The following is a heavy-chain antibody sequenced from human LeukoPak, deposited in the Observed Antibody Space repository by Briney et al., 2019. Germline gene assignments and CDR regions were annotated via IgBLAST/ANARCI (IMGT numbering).Heavy chain of an antibody. CDR1: GGSISSDY. J-gene: IGHJ4*02. V-gene: IGHV4-59*01. D-gene: IGHD4-17*01. CDR3: ARGGPWTTVTTTGVPLDY. Sequence: SETLSLTCIVSGGSISSDYWSWIPQPPGKGLEWIGSIYYSGSTNYNPSPRSRVTISVDTSKSQFSLRLISVTAADTAMYYCARGGPWTTVTTTGVPLDYWGQGTLVTVSS. CDR2: IYYSGST.